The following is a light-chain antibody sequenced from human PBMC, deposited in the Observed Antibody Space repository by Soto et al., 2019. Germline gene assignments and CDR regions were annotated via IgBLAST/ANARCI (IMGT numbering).Light chain of an antibody. Sequence: EIVLTQSPGTLSLSPGERATLSCRASQSVSSSYLAWYQQKPGQAPRLLIYGASGRATGIPDRFSGSGSGTDFTLTISRLEPVDFAVYYCQQYGSSLWTFGQGTKVEIK. V-gene: IGKV3-20*01. J-gene: IGKJ1*01. CDR1: QSVSSSY. CDR2: GAS. CDR3: QQYGSSLWT.